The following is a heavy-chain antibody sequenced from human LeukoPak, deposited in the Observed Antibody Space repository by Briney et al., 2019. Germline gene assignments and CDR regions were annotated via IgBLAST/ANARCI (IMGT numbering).Heavy chain of an antibody. D-gene: IGHD3-10*02. CDR3: AKYVSAKGPPYALDV. CDR2: ISASGGIT. J-gene: IGHJ6*02. V-gene: IGHV3-23*01. CDR1: EFTFSNYA. Sequence: GGSLRLSCAASEFTFSNYAMQWVRQAPGNGLEWVSGISASGGITWYADTVKGRFTISRDTSKNTLYLQMNSLRAEDTAVYYCAKYVSAKGPPYALDVWGQGTTVTVSS.